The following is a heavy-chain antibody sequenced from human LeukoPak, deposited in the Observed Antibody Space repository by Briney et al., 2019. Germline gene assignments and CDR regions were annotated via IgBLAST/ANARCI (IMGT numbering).Heavy chain of an antibody. Sequence: SETLSLTCTVSGGSISSGGYYWSWIRQHPGKGLEWTGYIYYSGSTYYNPSLKSRLTISIDTSKNQFSLKLTSVTAADTAVYYCASSPGAGSTYYFDYWGQGALVTVSS. D-gene: IGHD3-10*01. CDR2: IYYSGST. V-gene: IGHV4-31*03. J-gene: IGHJ4*02. CDR3: ASSPGAGSTYYFDY. CDR1: GGSISSGGYY.